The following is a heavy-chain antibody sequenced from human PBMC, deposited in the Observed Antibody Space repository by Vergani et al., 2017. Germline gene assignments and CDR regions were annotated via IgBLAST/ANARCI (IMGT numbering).Heavy chain of an antibody. D-gene: IGHD3-3*01. V-gene: IGHV3-23*01. CDR2: ISGSGGST. CDR3: AKVRTDFWSGYYTAADY. J-gene: IGHJ4*02. Sequence: EVQLLESGGGLVQPGGSLRLSCAASGFTFSSYAMSWVRQAPGKGLEWVSAISGSGGSTYYADSVQGRLPISRDNSKNTLYLQMNSLRAEDTGVYYCAKVRTDFWSGYYTAADYWGQGTLVTVSS. CDR1: GFTFSSYA.